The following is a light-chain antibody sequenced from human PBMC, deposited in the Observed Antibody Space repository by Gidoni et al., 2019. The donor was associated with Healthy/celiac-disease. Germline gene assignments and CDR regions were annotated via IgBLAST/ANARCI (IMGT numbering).Light chain of an antibody. CDR3: QQSYSTPRT. V-gene: IGKV1-39*01. CDR2: AAS. J-gene: IGKJ1*01. Sequence: DIQMTQSPSSLSASVGDRVTITCRASQSISSYLNWYQQKPGKAPKLLIYAASSLQSGVPSRCSGRGAGTDFTLTISSQQPEDFANYYCQQSYSTPRTFGQGTKVEIK. CDR1: QSISSY.